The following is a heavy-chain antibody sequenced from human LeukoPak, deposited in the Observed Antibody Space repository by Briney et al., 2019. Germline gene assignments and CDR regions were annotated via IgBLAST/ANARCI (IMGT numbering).Heavy chain of an antibody. CDR3: AKDPYLAARSFLPNMDV. CDR2: ISYDGSNK. Sequence: PGGSLRLSCAASGFTFSSYGMHWVRQAPGKGLEWVAVISYDGSNKYYADSVKGRFTISRDNSKNTLYLQMNSLRAEDTAVYYCAKDPYLAARSFLPNMDVWGKGTTVTVSS. D-gene: IGHD6-6*01. CDR1: GFTFSSYG. V-gene: IGHV3-30*18. J-gene: IGHJ6*03.